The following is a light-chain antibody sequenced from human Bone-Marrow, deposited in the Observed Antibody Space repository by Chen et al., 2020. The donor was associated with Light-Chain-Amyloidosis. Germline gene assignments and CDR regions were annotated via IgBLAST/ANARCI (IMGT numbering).Light chain of an antibody. J-gene: IGLJ1*01. CDR1: SSDVGGDNP. Sequence: QSALTQPASVSGSPGHSISISRTGPSSDVGGDNPVSWYQQHPDKAPKLMIYEVTNLPSWVPDRFSGSKSDNTASLTISGLPTEDEADYFCSSYTITNTLVFGSGTRVTVL. CDR2: EVT. V-gene: IGLV2-14*01. CDR3: SSYTITNTLV.